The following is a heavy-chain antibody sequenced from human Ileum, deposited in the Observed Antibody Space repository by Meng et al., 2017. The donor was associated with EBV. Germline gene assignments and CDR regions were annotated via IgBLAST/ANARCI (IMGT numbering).Heavy chain of an antibody. CDR2: INPNSGGA. CDR1: AYTFAGYY. J-gene: IGHJ2*01. CDR3: AREGLVGDLRYFDL. D-gene: IGHD3-16*01. Sequence: QVQLVQSGAEVKKPGASVTVSCKASAYTFAGYYMHWVRQAPGQGLEWMGRINPNSGGANYAQKFQGRVTMTRDTSISTAYMELSRLRSDDTAVYYCAREGLVGDLRYFDLWGRGTLVTVSS. V-gene: IGHV1-2*06.